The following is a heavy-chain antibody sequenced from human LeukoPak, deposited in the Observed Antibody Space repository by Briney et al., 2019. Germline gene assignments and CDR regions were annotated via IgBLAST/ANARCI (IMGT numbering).Heavy chain of an antibody. CDR3: ARDRRYFDWLPPTPYYYYGMDV. J-gene: IGHJ6*02. Sequence: GASVKVPCKASGYTFTGYYMHWVRQAPGQGLEWMGWINPNSGGTNYAQKFQGWVTMTRDTSISTAYMELSRLRSDDTAVYYCARDRRYFDWLPPTPYYYYGMDVWGQGTTVTVSS. D-gene: IGHD3-9*01. V-gene: IGHV1-2*04. CDR1: GYTFTGYY. CDR2: INPNSGGT.